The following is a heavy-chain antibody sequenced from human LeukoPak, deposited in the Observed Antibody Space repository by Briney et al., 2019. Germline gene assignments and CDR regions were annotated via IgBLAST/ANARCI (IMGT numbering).Heavy chain of an antibody. CDR1: GDSISSGSYY. Sequence: KSSETLSLTCTVSGDSISSGSYYWTWIRQPAGKGLEWIGRIYTSGNTDYNSALKSRATISLDTSKNQFSLKLSSVTAADTAVYYCARGLIQLWVYFDYWGQGTLVTVSS. D-gene: IGHD5-18*01. J-gene: IGHJ4*02. CDR2: IYTSGNT. CDR3: ARGLIQLWVYFDY. V-gene: IGHV4-61*02.